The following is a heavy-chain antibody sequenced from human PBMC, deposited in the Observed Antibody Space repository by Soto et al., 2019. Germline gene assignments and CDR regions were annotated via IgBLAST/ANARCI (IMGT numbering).Heavy chain of an antibody. D-gene: IGHD6-13*01. CDR2: ISAYNGNT. J-gene: IGHJ5*02. CDR3: AREDSSSWYGGDNWFDP. CDR1: GYTFTSYG. V-gene: IGHV1-18*04. Sequence: QVPLVQSGAEVKKPGASVKVSCKASGYTFTSYGISWVRQAPGQGLEWMGWISAYNGNTNYAQKLQGRVTMTTDTSTSTADMELRSLRSDDTAVYYCAREDSSSWYGGDNWFDPWGQGTLVTVSS.